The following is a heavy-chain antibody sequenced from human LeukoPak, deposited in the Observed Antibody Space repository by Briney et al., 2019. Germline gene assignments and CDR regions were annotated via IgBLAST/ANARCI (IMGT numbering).Heavy chain of an antibody. D-gene: IGHD6-13*01. CDR3: AKDRRIAARPFWYFDL. CDR2: ISANGGST. Sequence: GGSLRLSCAASGFTFGSSVMNWVRQAPGKGQEWVSGISANGGSTYYADSVKGRFTISRDNSKNTLYLQMNSLRAEDTAVYYCAKDRRIAARPFWYFDLWGRGTLVTVSS. J-gene: IGHJ2*01. V-gene: IGHV3-23*01. CDR1: GFTFGSSV.